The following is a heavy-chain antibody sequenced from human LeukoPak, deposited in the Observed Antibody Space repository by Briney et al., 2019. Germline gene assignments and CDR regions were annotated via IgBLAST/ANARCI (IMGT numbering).Heavy chain of an antibody. CDR2: ISSSTNVI. V-gene: IGHV3-48*01. D-gene: IGHD6-13*01. CDR1: GFTLSTYS. Sequence: PGGSLRLSCAASGFTLSTYSVTSVRQAPGKGLEWVSYISSSTNVIYYADSVKGRFTISRDNAKNSLYLQMNSLRADDTAVYYCARLYSALPAFDYWGQGTLVTVSS. J-gene: IGHJ4*02. CDR3: ARLYSALPAFDY.